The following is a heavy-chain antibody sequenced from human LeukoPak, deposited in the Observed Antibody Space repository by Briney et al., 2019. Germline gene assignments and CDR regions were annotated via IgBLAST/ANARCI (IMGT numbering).Heavy chain of an antibody. D-gene: IGHD6-6*01. V-gene: IGHV4-59*08. Sequence: KPSETLSLTCTVSGASISSYYWNWFRQPPGKGLEWIGYIYYSGSTKYNPSLESRGTISVDTSKNQFSLKLRSVTAADTAVYYCARSIFDWGQGTLVTVSS. CDR3: ARSIFD. J-gene: IGHJ4*02. CDR2: IYYSGST. CDR1: GASISSYY.